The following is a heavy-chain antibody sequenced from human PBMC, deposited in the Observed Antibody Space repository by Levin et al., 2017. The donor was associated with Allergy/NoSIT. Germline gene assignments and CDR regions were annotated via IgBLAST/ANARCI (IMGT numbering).Heavy chain of an antibody. CDR2: IYYSGST. CDR1: GGSISSYY. CDR3: ARAQHRLNCSGGSCYAPYFDY. V-gene: IGHV4-59*01. J-gene: IGHJ4*02. Sequence: PSETLSLTCTVSGGSISSYYWSWIRQPPGKGLEWIGYIYYSGSTNYNPSLKSRVTISVDTSKNQFSLKLSSVTAADTAVYYCARAQHRLNCSGGSCYAPYFDYWGQGTLVTVSS. D-gene: IGHD2-15*01.